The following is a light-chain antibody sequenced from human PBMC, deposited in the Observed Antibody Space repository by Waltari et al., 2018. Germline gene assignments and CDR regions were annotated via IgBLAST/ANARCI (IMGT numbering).Light chain of an antibody. CDR2: DVS. V-gene: IGLV2-14*03. J-gene: IGLJ1*01. Sequence: QSALTQPATVSGSLGQSITISCTGTRSHVGPPHYDSWYQQRPGKAPDLIIFDVSNRPSGVSIRFSGSKSGNTASLTISGLQAEDEADYYCNSYTNSGTYVFGSGTKVTVL. CDR3: NSYTNSGTYV. CDR1: RSHVGPPHY.